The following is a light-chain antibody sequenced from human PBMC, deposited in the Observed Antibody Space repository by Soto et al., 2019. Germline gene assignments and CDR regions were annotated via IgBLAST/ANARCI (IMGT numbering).Light chain of an antibody. J-gene: IGKJ4*01. CDR3: QQYNTYPLT. CDR2: KAS. Sequence: DIQMTQSPSTLSASVGDRVTITCRASQSISTWLAWYQQKPGKVPKLLIYKASSLESGVPSRFSGSGSGTEFTLTINSLQPDDFATYYCQQYNTYPLTFGGGTTVEIK. V-gene: IGKV1-5*03. CDR1: QSISTW.